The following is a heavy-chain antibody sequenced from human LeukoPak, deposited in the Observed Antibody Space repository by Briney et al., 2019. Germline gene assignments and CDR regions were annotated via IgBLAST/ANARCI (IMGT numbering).Heavy chain of an antibody. J-gene: IGHJ4*02. Sequence: PSETLSLTCTVSGGSISTYYWSWIRQTPGKGLEWIGYIYYSGSTNYNPSLKSRVTLSVDTSKNQFSLKLSSVTAADTAVYYCARSSYYYDSSGYYPYYFDYWGQGTLVTVSS. CDR3: ARSSYYYDSSGYYPYYFDY. V-gene: IGHV4-59*01. D-gene: IGHD3-22*01. CDR2: IYYSGST. CDR1: GGSISTYY.